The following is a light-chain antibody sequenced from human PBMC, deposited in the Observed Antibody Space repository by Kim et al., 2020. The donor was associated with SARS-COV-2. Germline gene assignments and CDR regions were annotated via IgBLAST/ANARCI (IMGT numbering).Light chain of an antibody. Sequence: SYELTQPPSVSVAPGKTASITCGGDNIEAKSVHWYQQRPGQAPLLVIFYDTDRPSGIPERFSGSNSGNTATLTISRVEAGDEAEFFCQVWDSSISQVLFGGGTQLTVL. J-gene: IGLJ3*02. CDR3: QVWDSSISQVL. V-gene: IGLV3-21*04. CDR1: NIEAKS. CDR2: YDT.